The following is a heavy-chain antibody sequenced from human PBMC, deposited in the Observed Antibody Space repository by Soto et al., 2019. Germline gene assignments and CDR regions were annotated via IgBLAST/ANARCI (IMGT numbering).Heavy chain of an antibody. V-gene: IGHV1-18*01. D-gene: IGHD1-26*01. CDR1: GYTFTSYG. J-gene: IGHJ6*03. CDR3: ARGADYYYYYMDV. Sequence: QVQLVQSGAEVKKPGASVKVSCKASGYTFTSYGISWVRQAPGQGLEWMGWISAYNGNTNYAQKQQGRSTMITDTSTSTAYKELRSMLSDDAAADYCARGADYYYYYMDVWGKGTTVTVSS. CDR2: ISAYNGNT.